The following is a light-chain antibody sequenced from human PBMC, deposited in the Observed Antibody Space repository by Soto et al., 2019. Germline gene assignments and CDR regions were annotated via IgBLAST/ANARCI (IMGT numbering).Light chain of an antibody. CDR1: SSNIGAGYD. CDR3: QSYDSSLNYV. V-gene: IGLV1-40*01. J-gene: IGLJ1*01. CDR2: GNS. Sequence: QSVLTQPPSVSGAPGQRVTISYTRSSSNIGAGYDVHWYQQLPGTAPKLLIYGNSNRPSGVPDRFSGSKSGTSASLAITGLQAEDEADYYCQSYDSSLNYVFGTGTKLTVL.